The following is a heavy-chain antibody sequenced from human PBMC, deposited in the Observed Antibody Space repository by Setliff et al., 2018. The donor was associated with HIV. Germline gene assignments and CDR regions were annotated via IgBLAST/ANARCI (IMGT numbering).Heavy chain of an antibody. V-gene: IGHV4-39*01. CDR1: GGSFSSTTYS. CDR2: IHSSGTA. CDR3: ARHKTNYDFYAFDV. D-gene: IGHD3-3*01. Sequence: PSETLSLTCTVSGGSFSSTTYSWGWIRQPPGMGLEWIGSIHSSGTADYNPSLKSRVAMSVDTSRSQFSLKLRSVTAADTAVYNCARHKTNYDFYAFDVWGQGTMVTVSS. J-gene: IGHJ3*01.